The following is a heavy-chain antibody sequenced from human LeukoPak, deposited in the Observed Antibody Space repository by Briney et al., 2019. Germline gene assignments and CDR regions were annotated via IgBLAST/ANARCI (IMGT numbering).Heavy chain of an antibody. Sequence: GGSLRLSWAASGFTFSSYSMNWVRQAPGKVLEWVSSISSRSDYIYYADSMKGRLTISRDNAKNSLYLQMNSLTAEDTAVYYCARRNPYGSGSYDYWGQGTLVTVSS. J-gene: IGHJ4*02. CDR2: ISSRSDYI. CDR1: GFTFSSYS. CDR3: ARRNPYGSGSYDY. D-gene: IGHD3-10*01. V-gene: IGHV3-21*01.